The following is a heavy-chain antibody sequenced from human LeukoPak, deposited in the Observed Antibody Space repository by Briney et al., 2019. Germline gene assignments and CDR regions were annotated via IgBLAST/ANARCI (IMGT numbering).Heavy chain of an antibody. CDR2: INHSGST. Sequence: PSETLSLTCAVYGGSLSGYYWSWIRQPPGKGLEWIGEINHSGSTNYNPSLKSRVTISVDTSKNQFSLKLSSVTAADTAVYYCARALGYCSGGSCYYGYWGQGTLVTVSS. D-gene: IGHD2-15*01. V-gene: IGHV4-34*01. J-gene: IGHJ4*02. CDR1: GGSLSGYY. CDR3: ARALGYCSGGSCYYGY.